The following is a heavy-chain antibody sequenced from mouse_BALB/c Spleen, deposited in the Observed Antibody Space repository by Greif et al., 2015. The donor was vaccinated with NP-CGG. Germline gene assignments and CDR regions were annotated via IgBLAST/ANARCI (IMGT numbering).Heavy chain of an antibody. Sequence: EVHLVESGGGLVKPGGSLKLSCAASGFAFSSYDMSWVRQTPEKRLEWVAYISSGGGSTYYPDTVKGRFTISRDNAKNTLYLQMSSLKSEDTAMYYCARHSSLRGYFDYWGQGTTLTVSS. CDR3: ARHSSLRGYFDY. CDR2: ISSGGGST. J-gene: IGHJ2*01. D-gene: IGHD1-1*01. CDR1: GFAFSSYD. V-gene: IGHV5-12-1*01.